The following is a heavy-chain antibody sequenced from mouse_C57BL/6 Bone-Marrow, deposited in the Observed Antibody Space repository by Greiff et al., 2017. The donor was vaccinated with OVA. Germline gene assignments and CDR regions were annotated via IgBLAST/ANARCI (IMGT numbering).Heavy chain of an antibody. Sequence: QVQLQQPGTELVKPGASVKLSCKASGYTFTSYWMHWVKQRPGQGLEWIGNINPSNGGTNYNEKFKSKATLTVDKSSSTAYMQLSSLTSEDSAVYYCARSGADYSRRNAMDYWGQGTSVTVSS. CDR2: INPSNGGT. CDR1: GYTFTSYW. J-gene: IGHJ4*01. D-gene: IGHD2-12*01. CDR3: ARSGADYSRRNAMDY. V-gene: IGHV1-53*01.